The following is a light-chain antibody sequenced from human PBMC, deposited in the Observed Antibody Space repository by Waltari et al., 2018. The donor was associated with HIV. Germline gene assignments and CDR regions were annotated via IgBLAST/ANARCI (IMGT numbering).Light chain of an antibody. J-gene: IGLJ1*01. Sequence: QSVLTQPPSASGTPGQRVTISCSGSSSNIGRNYVCWYQQLPGTAPKLLIYRNKDGPSGVPVRFSGSKSGTSASLAISGLRSEDEADYYCAAWDDSLSGLYVFGTGTKVTVL. CDR1: SSNIGRNY. V-gene: IGLV1-47*01. CDR3: AAWDDSLSGLYV. CDR2: RNK.